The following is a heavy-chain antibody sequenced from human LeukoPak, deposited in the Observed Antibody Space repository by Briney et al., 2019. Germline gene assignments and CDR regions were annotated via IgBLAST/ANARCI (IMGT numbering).Heavy chain of an antibody. CDR2: INHSGST. Sequence: PSETLSLTCAVYGGSLSGYYWSWIRQPPGKGLEWIGEINHSGSTNYNPSLKSRVTISVDTSKNQFSLKLSSVTAADTAVYYCARLRYSYGLSYFDYWGQGTLVTVSS. D-gene: IGHD5-18*01. J-gene: IGHJ4*02. CDR1: GGSLSGYY. V-gene: IGHV4-34*01. CDR3: ARLRYSYGLSYFDY.